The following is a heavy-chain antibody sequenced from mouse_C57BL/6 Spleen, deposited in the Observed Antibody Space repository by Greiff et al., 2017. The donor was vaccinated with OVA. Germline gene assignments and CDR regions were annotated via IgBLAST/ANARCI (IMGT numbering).Heavy chain of an antibody. CDR2: IYPGSGNT. Sequence: QVQLKQSGAELVRPGASVKLSCKASGYTFTDYYINWVKQRPGQGLEWIARIYPGSGNTYYNEKFKGKATLTAEKSSSTAYMQLSSLTSEDSAVYFCARSRRGDYYAMDYWGQGTSVTVSS. CDR1: GYTFTDYY. J-gene: IGHJ4*01. CDR3: ARSRRGDYYAMDY. V-gene: IGHV1-76*01.